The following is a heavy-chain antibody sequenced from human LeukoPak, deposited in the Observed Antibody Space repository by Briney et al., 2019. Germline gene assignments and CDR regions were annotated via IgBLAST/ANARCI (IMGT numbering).Heavy chain of an antibody. CDR3: AREYYDSGGHKHAFNL. Sequence: GASVKVSCKASGYTFSDYYIHWVRQAPGQGLEWMGCIDPDSGGTKYAQRFQDRVTMTRDTSIITAYMELSRLRSDDAAIYYCAREYYDSGGHKHAFNLWGQGTMVTVSS. CDR1: GYTFSDYY. J-gene: IGHJ3*01. V-gene: IGHV1-2*02. CDR2: IDPDSGGT. D-gene: IGHD3-22*01.